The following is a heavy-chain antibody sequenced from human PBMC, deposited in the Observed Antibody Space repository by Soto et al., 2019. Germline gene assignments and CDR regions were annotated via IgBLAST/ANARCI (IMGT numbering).Heavy chain of an antibody. Sequence: QLQLQESGPGLVKPSETLSLTCTVSGGSISSSSYYWGWIRQPPGKGLEWIGSIYYSGSTYYNPSLKSRVTISVDTSKNQFSLKLSSVTAADTAVYYCARSGWELPFDYWGQGTLVTVSS. D-gene: IGHD1-26*01. CDR1: GGSISSSSYY. V-gene: IGHV4-39*01. J-gene: IGHJ4*02. CDR3: ARSGWELPFDY. CDR2: IYYSGST.